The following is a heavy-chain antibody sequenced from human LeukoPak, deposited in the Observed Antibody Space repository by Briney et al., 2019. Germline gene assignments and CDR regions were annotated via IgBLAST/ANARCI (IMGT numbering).Heavy chain of an antibody. CDR1: GFTFSSYS. CDR2: ISSTGSYI. CDR3: AGINDYGDPTGAFDI. D-gene: IGHD4-17*01. J-gene: IGHJ3*02. V-gene: IGHV3-21*06. Sequence: AGGSLRLSCAASGFTFSSYSMNWVRQAPGKGLEWVSSISSTGSYIFYADSLKGRFSISRDNAKNSLNLQMNSLRAEDTAVYYCAGINDYGDPTGAFDIWGQGTMVTVSS.